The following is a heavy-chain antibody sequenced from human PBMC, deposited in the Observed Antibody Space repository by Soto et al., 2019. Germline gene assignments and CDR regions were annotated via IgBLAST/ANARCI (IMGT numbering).Heavy chain of an antibody. CDR1: GFTVSNNY. J-gene: IGHJ3*02. CDR2: IYSGGTT. V-gene: IGHV3-66*01. Sequence: EVQLVESGGGLVQPGGSLRLSCEVSGFTVSNNYMSWVRQAPGKGLEWVSVIYSGGTTYYADSVKGRFTISRDNSKNTLYLQMNSLRAEDTAVYYCARDETFDAFDIWGQGTMVTVSS. CDR3: ARDETFDAFDI.